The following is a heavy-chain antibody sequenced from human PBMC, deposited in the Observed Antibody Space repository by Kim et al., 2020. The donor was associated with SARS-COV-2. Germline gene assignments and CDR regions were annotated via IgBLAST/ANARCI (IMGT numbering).Heavy chain of an antibody. J-gene: IGHJ4*02. D-gene: IGHD3-22*01. V-gene: IGHV4-30-2*04. CDR3: ARGIPLDYDSSGYYRDY. Sequence: LKSRVTISVDTSKNQFSLKLSSVTAADTAVYYCARGIPLDYDSSGYYRDYWGQGTLVTVSS.